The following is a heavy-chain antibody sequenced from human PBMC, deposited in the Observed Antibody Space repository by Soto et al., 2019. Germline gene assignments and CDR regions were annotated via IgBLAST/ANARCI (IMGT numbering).Heavy chain of an antibody. CDR1: RGSISSGGYS. V-gene: IGHV4-31*03. CDR3: ARGTITLFGVAPLTAFDI. CDR2: IYHSGNT. Sequence: LSLTCTVSRGSISSGGYSWSWIRQHPGKGLEWIGYIYHSGNTYYNPSLKSRVTMSVDTSKNQFSLNLSSVTAADTAVYYCARGTITLFGVAPLTAFDIWGQGTMVTVSS. D-gene: IGHD3-3*01. J-gene: IGHJ3*02.